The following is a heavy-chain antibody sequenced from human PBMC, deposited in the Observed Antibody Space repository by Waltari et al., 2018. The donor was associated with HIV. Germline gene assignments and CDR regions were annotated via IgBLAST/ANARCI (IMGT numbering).Heavy chain of an antibody. D-gene: IGHD6-13*01. CDR1: GFTFSSYA. CDR3: ARVWWQQLVGGVDY. CDR2: ISYERSNK. V-gene: IGHV3-30*01. J-gene: IGHJ4*02. Sequence: QVQLVESGGGVVQPGRSLRLSCAASGFTFSSYAMHWVRPAPGKGLEWVSVISYERSNKYYADSVKGRVTISRDKSKNTLYLQMNSLGAEDTAVYYCARVWWQQLVGGVDYWGQGTLVTVSS.